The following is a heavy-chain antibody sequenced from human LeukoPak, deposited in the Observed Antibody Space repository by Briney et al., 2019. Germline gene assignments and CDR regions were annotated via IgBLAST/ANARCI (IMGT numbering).Heavy chain of an antibody. CDR2: IYYIGNT. Sequence: PSETLSLTCAVSGGSISSGGYSWSWIRQPPGKGLDWIGYIYYIGNTYYNPSLKSRVTISLDTSKNQFSLILSSVTAADTAVYYCARRQQWLADAFDIWGQGTMVTVSS. CDR3: ARRQQWLADAFDI. J-gene: IGHJ3*02. D-gene: IGHD6-19*01. V-gene: IGHV4-61*08. CDR1: GGSISSGGYS.